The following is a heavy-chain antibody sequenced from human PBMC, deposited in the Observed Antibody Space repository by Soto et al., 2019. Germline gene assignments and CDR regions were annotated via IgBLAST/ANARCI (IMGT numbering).Heavy chain of an antibody. V-gene: IGHV5-51*01. D-gene: IGHD3-10*01. J-gene: IGHJ3*02. CDR1: GYSFTSYW. CDR3: ARHSRSGFGPDAFDI. Sequence: GESLKISCKGSGYSFTSYWIGWVRQMPGKGLEWMGIIYPGDSDTRYSPSFQGQVTISADKSISTAYLQWSSLKASDTAMYYCARHSRSGFGPDAFDIWGPGTRVTVSS. CDR2: IYPGDSDT.